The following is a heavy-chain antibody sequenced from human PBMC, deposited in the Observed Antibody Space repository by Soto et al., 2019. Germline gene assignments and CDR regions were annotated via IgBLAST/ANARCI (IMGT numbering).Heavy chain of an antibody. CDR1: GGSIRSGGYS. Sequence: QLQLQESGSGLVKPSQTLSLTCAVSGGSIRSGGYSWSWIRQPPGKGLEWIGYIYHSGSTYYNPSLKSRVTISVDRSKNQFSLKLSSVTAADTAVYSCASGLVTTLHYWGQGTLVTVSS. V-gene: IGHV4-30-2*01. D-gene: IGHD4-17*01. J-gene: IGHJ4*02. CDR3: ASGLVTTLHY. CDR2: IYHSGST.